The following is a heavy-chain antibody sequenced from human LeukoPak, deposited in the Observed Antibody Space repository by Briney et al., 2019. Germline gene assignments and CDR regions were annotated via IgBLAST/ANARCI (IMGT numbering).Heavy chain of an antibody. CDR1: GYTFTSYG. CDR3: ARDQTQIWFGEGLWYFDY. D-gene: IGHD3-10*01. CDR2: ISAYNGNT. J-gene: IGHJ4*02. Sequence: GASVKVSCKASGYTFTSYGISWVRQAPGQGLEWMGWISAYNGNTNYAPKLQGRVTMTTDTSTSTAYMELRSLRSDDTAVYYCARDQTQIWFGEGLWYFDYWGQGTLVTVSS. V-gene: IGHV1-18*01.